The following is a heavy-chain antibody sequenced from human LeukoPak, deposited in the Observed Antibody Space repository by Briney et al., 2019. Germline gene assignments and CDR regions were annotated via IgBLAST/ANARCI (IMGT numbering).Heavy chain of an antibody. V-gene: IGHV3-23*01. CDR3: AKGSKWFPLRDWFDP. CDR2: ISGSGGST. Sequence: GGSLRLSCEASGFTFSSYAMSWVRQAPGKGLEWVSAISGSGGSTYYADSVKGRFTISRDNSKNTLYLQMNSLRAEDTAVYYCAKGSKWFPLRDWFDPWGQGTLVTVSS. D-gene: IGHD3-22*01. J-gene: IGHJ5*02. CDR1: GFTFSSYA.